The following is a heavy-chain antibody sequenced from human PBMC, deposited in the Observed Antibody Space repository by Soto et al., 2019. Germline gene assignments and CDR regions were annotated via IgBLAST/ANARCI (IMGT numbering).Heavy chain of an antibody. CDR2: IYYSGST. J-gene: IGHJ6*03. CDR3: AIVLSYCSGGSCYYYYYYYMDV. V-gene: IGHV4-31*03. Sequence: SETLSLTCTVSGGSISSGGYYWSWIRQHPGKGLEWIGYIYYSGSTYYNPSLKSRVTISVDTSKNHFSLKLSSVTAADAAVYYFAIVLSYCSGGSCYYYYYYYMDVWGKGTTVTVSS. CDR1: GGSISSGGYY. D-gene: IGHD2-15*01.